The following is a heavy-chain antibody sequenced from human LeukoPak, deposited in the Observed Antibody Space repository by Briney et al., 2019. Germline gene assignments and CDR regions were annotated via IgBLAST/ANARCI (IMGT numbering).Heavy chain of an antibody. D-gene: IGHD6-25*01. CDR3: ARDRRLGY. CDR2: IYYSGST. J-gene: IGHJ4*02. CDR1: GGSISSYF. Sequence: SETLSLTCTVSGGSISSYFWSWVRQPPGKGLEWIGYIYYSGSTNYNPSLKSRVTISVDTSKNQFSLKLASVTTAYTAVYYCARDRRLGYWGQGTLVTVSS. V-gene: IGHV4-59*01.